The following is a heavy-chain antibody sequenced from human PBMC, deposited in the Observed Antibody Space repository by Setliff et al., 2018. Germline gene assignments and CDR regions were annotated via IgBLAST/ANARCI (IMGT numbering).Heavy chain of an antibody. D-gene: IGHD6-19*01. J-gene: IGHJ4*02. CDR1: GFTFTNYW. V-gene: IGHV3-7*01. CDR3: ATSDWYAAFDH. Sequence: GSLRLSCAASGFTFTNYWINWVRQAPGKGLEWVANIKQDESEKHYVGSVKGRFTISRDNARNSVYLQMNSPRAEDAAVYYCATSDWYAAFDHWGQGTLVTVSS. CDR2: IKQDESEK.